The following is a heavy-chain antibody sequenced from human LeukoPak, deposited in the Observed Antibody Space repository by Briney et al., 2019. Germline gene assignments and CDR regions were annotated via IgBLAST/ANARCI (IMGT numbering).Heavy chain of an antibody. Sequence: SETLSLTCAVYGGSFSGYYWSWIRQPPGKGLDWIGEINHSGSTNYNPSLKSRVTISVDTSKNQFSLKLSSVTAADTAVYYCARGITMVRGVIPQPLGFDYWGQGTLVTVSS. CDR3: ARGITMVRGVIPQPLGFDY. CDR2: INHSGST. V-gene: IGHV4-34*01. J-gene: IGHJ4*02. D-gene: IGHD3-10*01. CDR1: GGSFSGYY.